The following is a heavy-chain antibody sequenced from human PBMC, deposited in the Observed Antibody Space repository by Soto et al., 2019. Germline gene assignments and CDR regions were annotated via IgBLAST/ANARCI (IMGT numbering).Heavy chain of an antibody. CDR2: MNPTSGNT. CDR1: GYTFTSYD. Sequence: QVQLVQSGAEVKKPGASVKVSCKASGYTFTSYDINWVRQATGQGLEWLGWMNPTSGNTGYAQKFQGRVTMTRNTSISTAYMELSSLRSEDTAVYYCARGIAAAEGFYYYGMDVWGQGTTVTVSS. J-gene: IGHJ6*02. CDR3: ARGIAAAEGFYYYGMDV. V-gene: IGHV1-8*01. D-gene: IGHD6-13*01.